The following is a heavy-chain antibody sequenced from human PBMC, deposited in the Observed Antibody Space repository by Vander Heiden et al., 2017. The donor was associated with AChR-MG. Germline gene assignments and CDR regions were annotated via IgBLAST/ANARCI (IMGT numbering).Heavy chain of an antibody. CDR1: GRSFSGYY. J-gene: IGHJ6*02. CDR2: INHSGSS. Sequence: QVQLQQWGAGLLKPSETLSLTCAVYGRSFSGYYWSWLRQPPGKGLGWIGEINHSGSSNYNPSLKSRVTISVDTSNNQFSLKLSSVTAADTAVYYCARVRRYYYGSGSYRTNGYYYYGMDVWGQGTTVTVSS. CDR3: ARVRRYYYGSGSYRTNGYYYYGMDV. D-gene: IGHD3-10*01. V-gene: IGHV4-34*01.